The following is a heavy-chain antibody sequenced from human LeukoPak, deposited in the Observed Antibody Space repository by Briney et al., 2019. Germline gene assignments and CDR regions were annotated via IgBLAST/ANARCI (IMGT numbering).Heavy chain of an antibody. CDR3: ARDRSGYTFDD. CDR1: GFTFSDNY. V-gene: IGHV3-11*06. D-gene: IGHD5-18*01. Sequence: GGSLRLSCAVSGFTFSDNYMSWIRQAPGKGLEWVSYISSTSSYTNYADSVKGRFTISRDNAKNSLYLQMNSLRAEDTAVYYCARDRSGYTFDDWGQGTLVTVSS. J-gene: IGHJ4*02. CDR2: ISSTSSYT.